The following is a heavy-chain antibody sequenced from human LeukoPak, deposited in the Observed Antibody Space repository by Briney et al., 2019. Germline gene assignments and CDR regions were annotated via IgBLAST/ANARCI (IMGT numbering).Heavy chain of an antibody. D-gene: IGHD3-10*01. Sequence: GGSLRLSCAASGFTFSSYAMSWVRQAPGKGLEWVSTVSGSGGTTYYADSVKGRFTISRDNSKNTLYLQMNSLRAEDMRAEDTAVYYCAKDMYGSGSRTKYGMDVWGQGTTVTVSS. CDR3: AKDMYGSGSRTKYGMDV. V-gene: IGHV3-23*01. CDR2: VSGSGGTT. CDR1: GFTFSSYA. J-gene: IGHJ6*02.